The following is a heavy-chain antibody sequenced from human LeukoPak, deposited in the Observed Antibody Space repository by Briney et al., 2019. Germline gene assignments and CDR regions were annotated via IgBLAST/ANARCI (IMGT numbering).Heavy chain of an antibody. CDR3: ARAKAYYYGSPGDYFDS. CDR1: GLIVSSNY. J-gene: IGHJ4*02. CDR2: IYSGGSK. Sequence: GGSLRLSCAASGLIVSSNYMSWVRQAPGEGLEWVSVIYSGGSKYYADSVEGRFTISRDNSKNTLYLQMNSLTAEDTAIYYCARAKAYYYGSPGDYFDSWGQGTPVTVTS. D-gene: IGHD3-10*01. V-gene: IGHV3-53*01.